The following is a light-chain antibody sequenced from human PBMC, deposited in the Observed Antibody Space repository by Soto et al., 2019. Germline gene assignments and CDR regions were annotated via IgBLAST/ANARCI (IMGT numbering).Light chain of an antibody. Sequence: EIVMTQPPSPVSVSPGEKTTLSFRSSQSVSSNLAWYQLKPGQAPRLLIYGASTRATGIPARFSGSGSWTEFTLTISSLQSEDFAVYYCQQYNKWWTFGQGTKVDIK. J-gene: IGKJ1*01. CDR1: QSVSSN. CDR3: QQYNKWWT. CDR2: GAS. V-gene: IGKV3-15*01.